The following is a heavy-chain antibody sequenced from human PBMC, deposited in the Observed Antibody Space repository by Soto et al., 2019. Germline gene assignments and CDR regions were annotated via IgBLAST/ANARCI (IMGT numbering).Heavy chain of an antibody. CDR2: ISGSGGST. CDR3: AKGTARATYYYGMDV. Sequence: GGSLRLSCAASGFTFSSYAMSWVRRAPGKGLEWVSAISGSGGSTYYADSVKGRFTISRDNSKNTLYLQMNSLRAEDTAVYYCAKGTARATYYYGMDVWGQGTTVTVSS. V-gene: IGHV3-23*01. J-gene: IGHJ6*02. CDR1: GFTFSSYA. D-gene: IGHD3-10*01.